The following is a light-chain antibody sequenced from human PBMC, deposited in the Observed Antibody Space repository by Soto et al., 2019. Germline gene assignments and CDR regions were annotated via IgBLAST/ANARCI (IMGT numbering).Light chain of an antibody. CDR2: GAS. CDR3: QQYNNWPLT. J-gene: IGKJ1*01. CDR1: QSVSSN. Sequence: IVMTQSPATLSVSPVKIATLCCRASQSVSSNLAWYQQKPGQAPRLLIYGASTRATGIPARFSGSGSGTEFTLTISSLQSEDFAVYYCQQYNNWPLTFGQGTKVDI. V-gene: IGKV3-15*01.